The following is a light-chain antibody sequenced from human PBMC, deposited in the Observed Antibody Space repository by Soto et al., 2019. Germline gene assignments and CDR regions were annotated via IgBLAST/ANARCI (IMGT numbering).Light chain of an antibody. CDR3: QQRSNWPSIT. Sequence: IVWTHSPATLSLSPGERATLSCRASQSVSSYLAWYQQKPGQAPRLLIYDASNRATGIPARFSGSGSGTDFTLTISSLEPEDFAVYYCQQRSNWPSITFGQGKRMEIK. J-gene: IGKJ5*01. V-gene: IGKV3-11*01. CDR1: QSVSSY. CDR2: DAS.